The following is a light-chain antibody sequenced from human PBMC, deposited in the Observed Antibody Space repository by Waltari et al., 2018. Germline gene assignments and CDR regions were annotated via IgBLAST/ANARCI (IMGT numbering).Light chain of an antibody. CDR1: QDISNN. Sequence: DIQMTQSPSSLSASVGDRVTITCQASQDISNNLNWYQQKPGKAPKLLISYASTSERGVPLRFSGSGSGTSFTFIISSLQPEDIAIYFCQQYDDFPLTFGGGTKIEIK. CDR3: QQYDDFPLT. CDR2: YAS. V-gene: IGKV1-33*01. J-gene: IGKJ4*01.